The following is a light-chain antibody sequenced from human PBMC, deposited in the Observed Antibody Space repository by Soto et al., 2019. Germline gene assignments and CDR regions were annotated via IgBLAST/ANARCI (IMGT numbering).Light chain of an antibody. J-gene: IGKJ5*01. CDR2: GAS. CDR3: QQYGSSSIT. Sequence: EMVLTQSPGTLSLSPGDRATLSCRASQSVSSSYVAWYQQKPGQAPRLLIYGASSRATGIPDRFSGSGSGTDFTLTISRLEPEDFAVYYCQQYGSSSITFGQGTRLEIK. V-gene: IGKV3-20*01. CDR1: QSVSSSY.